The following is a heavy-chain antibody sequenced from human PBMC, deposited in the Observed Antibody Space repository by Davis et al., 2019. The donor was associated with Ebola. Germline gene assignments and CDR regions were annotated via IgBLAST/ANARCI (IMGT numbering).Heavy chain of an antibody. D-gene: IGHD6-13*01. J-gene: IGHJ6*02. Sequence: SWIRQPPGKGLEWIGEINHSGSTNYNPSLKSRVTISVDTSKNQFSLKLSSVTAADTAVYYCARVGAIAAAGTDYYYYYGMDVWGQGTTVTVSS. CDR2: INHSGST. V-gene: IGHV4-34*01. CDR3: ARVGAIAAAGTDYYYYYGMDV.